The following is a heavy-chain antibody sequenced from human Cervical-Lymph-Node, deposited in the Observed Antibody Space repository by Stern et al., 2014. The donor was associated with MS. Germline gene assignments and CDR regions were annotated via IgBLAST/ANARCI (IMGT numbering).Heavy chain of an antibody. Sequence: VQLEESGGGVVPPGRSLRLSCAASGFTFSSYGIHWVRQTPGKGLEWVAVIWYDGSNKYYADSVKGRFAISRDNSENTVYLQMNSLRAEDTAVYYCAKGDSSSPLEYWGQGTLVTVSS. V-gene: IGHV3-33*06. CDR1: GFTFSSYG. CDR3: AKGDSSSPLEY. J-gene: IGHJ4*02. CDR2: IWYDGSNK. D-gene: IGHD6-6*01.